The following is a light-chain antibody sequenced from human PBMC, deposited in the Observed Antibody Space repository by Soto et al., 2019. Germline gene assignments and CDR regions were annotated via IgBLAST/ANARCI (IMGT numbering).Light chain of an antibody. CDR1: QSIGSKY. J-gene: IGKJ5*01. CDR3: QQYNSSPIT. V-gene: IGKV3-20*01. CDR2: GSS. Sequence: IVLTQAPGTLFLSPGERATLSCRASQSIGSKYLAWYQQKPGQAPRLLIYGSSSRATGIPDRFSGSGSGTDFTLIISRLEPEDFAVYYCQQYNSSPITFGQGTRLEIK.